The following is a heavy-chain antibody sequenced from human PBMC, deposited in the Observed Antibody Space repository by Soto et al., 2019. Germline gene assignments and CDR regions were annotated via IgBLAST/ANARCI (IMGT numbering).Heavy chain of an antibody. D-gene: IGHD1-26*01. CDR1: GLTFTDYW. Sequence: GGSLRLSCVTYGLTFTDYWMSWVRQAPGKGLEWVANIKQDESEKNYLDSVRGRFTISRDNAKNSLYLQMNSLRAEDTAVYYCASDRFRGTYYLRGVTYFFEEWGQGAPVTVSS. CDR2: IKQDESEK. V-gene: IGHV3-7*03. CDR3: ASDRFRGTYYLRGVTYFFEE. J-gene: IGHJ4*02.